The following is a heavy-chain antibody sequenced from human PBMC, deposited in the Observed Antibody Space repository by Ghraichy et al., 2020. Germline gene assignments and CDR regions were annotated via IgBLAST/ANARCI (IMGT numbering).Heavy chain of an antibody. CDR2: INPNSGGT. J-gene: IGHJ3*02. D-gene: IGHD6-19*01. CDR3: ATHSSIAVAGPVYAFDI. Sequence: ASVKVSCKASGYTFTGYYMHWVRQAPGQGLEWMGWINPNSGGTNYAQKFQGWVTMTRDTSISTAYMELSRLRSDDTAVYYCATHSSIAVAGPVYAFDIWGQGTMVTVSS. CDR1: GYTFTGYY. V-gene: IGHV1-2*04.